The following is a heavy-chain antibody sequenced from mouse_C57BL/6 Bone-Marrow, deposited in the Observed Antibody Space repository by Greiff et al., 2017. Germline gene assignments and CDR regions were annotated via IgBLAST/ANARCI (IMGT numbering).Heavy chain of an antibody. D-gene: IGHD1-1*01. CDR2: IWSGGST. J-gene: IGHJ2*01. CDR1: GFSLTSYG. V-gene: IGHV2-2*01. Sequence: QVQLQQSGPGLVQPSQSLSITCTVSGFSLTSYGVHWVRQSPGKGLEWLGVIWSGGSTDYNAAFISRLSISKDNSKSQVFFKMNSLQADDTAIYYWARYGAFYYYCSSPFDYWGQGTTLTVSS. CDR3: ARYGAFYYYCSSPFDY.